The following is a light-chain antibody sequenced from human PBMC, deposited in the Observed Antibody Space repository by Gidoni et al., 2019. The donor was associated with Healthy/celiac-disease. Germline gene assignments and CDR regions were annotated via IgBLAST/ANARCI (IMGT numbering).Light chain of an antibody. J-gene: IGKJ4*01. CDR1: QSVSSY. V-gene: IGKV3-11*01. CDR2: DAS. Sequence: EIVLTQSPATLSLSPWESATLSCRASQSVSSYLAWYQQKPGQAPRLLIYDASNRANGIPARFSGSGSGTDFTLTISSLEPEDFAVYYCQQRSNWPLTFGGGTKVEIK. CDR3: QQRSNWPLT.